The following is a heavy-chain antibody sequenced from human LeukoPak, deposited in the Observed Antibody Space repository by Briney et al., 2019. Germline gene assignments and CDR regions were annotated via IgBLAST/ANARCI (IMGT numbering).Heavy chain of an antibody. D-gene: IGHD6-13*01. CDR2: FDPEDGET. V-gene: IGHV1-24*01. CDR3: ATPSTGYSSSWYPAYFDY. Sequence: ASVKVSCKVSGYTLTELSTHWVRQAPGKGLEWMGGFDPEDGETIYAQKFQGRVTMTEDTSTDTAYMELSSLRSEDTAVYYCATPSTGYSSSWYPAYFDYWGQGTLVTVSS. J-gene: IGHJ4*02. CDR1: GYTLTELS.